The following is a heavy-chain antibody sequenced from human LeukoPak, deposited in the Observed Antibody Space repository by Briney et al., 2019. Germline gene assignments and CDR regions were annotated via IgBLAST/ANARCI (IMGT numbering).Heavy chain of an antibody. CDR2: IKQDGSEK. V-gene: IGHV3-7*01. CDR1: GFTFSSYW. J-gene: IGHJ4*02. Sequence: GGSLRLSRAASGFTFSSYWMSWVLQAPGKGLEWVANIKQDGSEKYYVDSVKGRFTISRDNAKNSLYLQMNSLRAEDTAVYYCARETSYGEMFDYWRQGTLVTVFS. CDR3: ARETSYGEMFDY. D-gene: IGHD4-17*01.